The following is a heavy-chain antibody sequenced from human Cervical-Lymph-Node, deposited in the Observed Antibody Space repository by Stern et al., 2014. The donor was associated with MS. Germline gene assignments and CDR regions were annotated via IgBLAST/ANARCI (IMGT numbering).Heavy chain of an antibody. CDR1: GGTFSSYA. CDR3: ARDWGVAPNWFDP. Sequence: VQLVESGAEVKKPGSSVKVSCKASGGTFSSYAICWVRQAPGQGLEWMGGVIPLFGTANYAQKFQGRVTITADESTSTAYMELSSLRSEDTAVYYCARDWGVAPNWFDPWGQGTLVTVSS. CDR2: VIPLFGTA. J-gene: IGHJ5*02. V-gene: IGHV1-69*01. D-gene: IGHD3-16*01.